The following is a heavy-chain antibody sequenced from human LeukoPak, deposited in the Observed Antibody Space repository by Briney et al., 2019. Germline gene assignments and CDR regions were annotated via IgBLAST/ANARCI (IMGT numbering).Heavy chain of an antibody. CDR3: AKRVAHSSGAYWDY. D-gene: IGHD6-19*01. CDR2: ISGGGGGT. V-gene: IGHV3-23*01. J-gene: IGHJ4*02. Sequence: GGSLRLSCEASGFTFSSYGMSWVRQAPGKGLEWVSAISGGGGGTYYADPVKGRFTISRDNSKNTLYLQMNSLRAEDAAVYFCAKRVAHSSGAYWDYWGQGILVTVSS. CDR1: GFTFSSYG.